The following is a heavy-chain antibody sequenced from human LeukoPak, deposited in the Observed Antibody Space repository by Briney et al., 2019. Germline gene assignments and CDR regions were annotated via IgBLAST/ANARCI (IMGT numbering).Heavy chain of an antibody. CDR1: GFTFSSYT. CDR3: ARFSAGGSYYFDMDV. V-gene: IGHV3-48*01. J-gene: IGHJ6*03. D-gene: IGHD3-10*01. CDR2: SGTSSTTI. Sequence: GGSLRLSCSASGFTFSSYTMNWVRQPPGKGLEWVSNSGTSSTTIYYADSVKGRFTISRDNAKNSLYLQMNSLRAEDTAVYYCARFSAGGSYYFDMDVWGKGTMVTVSS.